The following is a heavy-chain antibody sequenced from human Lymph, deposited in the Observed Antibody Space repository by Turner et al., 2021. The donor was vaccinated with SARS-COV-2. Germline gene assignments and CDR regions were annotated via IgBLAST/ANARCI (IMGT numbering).Heavy chain of an antibody. CDR3: ARDGAVGATTGLDY. D-gene: IGHD1-26*01. CDR1: GFTFSSYG. Sequence: QVQLVESGGGVVQPGRSLSLSCAASGFTFSSYGIHWVRQAPGKGLEWVAVIWYDASNKYYADSVKGRFTISRDNSENTVYLQMNSLRAEDTAVYYCARDGAVGATTGLDYWGQGTLVTVSS. J-gene: IGHJ4*02. V-gene: IGHV3-33*01. CDR2: IWYDASNK.